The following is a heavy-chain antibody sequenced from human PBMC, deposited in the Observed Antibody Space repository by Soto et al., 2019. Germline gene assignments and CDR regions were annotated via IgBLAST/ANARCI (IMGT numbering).Heavy chain of an antibody. CDR1: GGSISSSSFH. V-gene: IGHV4-39*01. CDR3: ARHGMGIQLRYFDWSPYNWFDP. J-gene: IGHJ5*02. D-gene: IGHD3-9*01. Sequence: SETLSLTCTVSGGSISSSSFHWGWIRQPPGKGLEWIGSIYYSGSTYYSPSLKSRVTISVDTSKNQFSLRLSSVTAADTAVYYCARHGMGIQLRYFDWSPYNWFDPWGQGTQVTVSS. CDR2: IYYSGST.